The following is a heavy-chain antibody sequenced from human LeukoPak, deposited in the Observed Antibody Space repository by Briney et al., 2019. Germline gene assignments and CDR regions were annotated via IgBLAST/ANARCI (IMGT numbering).Heavy chain of an antibody. CDR3: GRGHCSGGSCYLYYYYYYMDV. D-gene: IGHD2-15*01. V-gene: IGHV1-69*13. J-gene: IGHJ6*03. Sequence: SVKVSCKASGGTFSSYAISWVRQAPGQGLEWMGGIIPIFGTANYAQKFQGRVTITADESTSTAYMELSSLRSEDTAVYYCGRGHCSGGSCYLYYYYYYMDVWGKGTTVTVSS. CDR2: IIPIFGTA. CDR1: GGTFSSYA.